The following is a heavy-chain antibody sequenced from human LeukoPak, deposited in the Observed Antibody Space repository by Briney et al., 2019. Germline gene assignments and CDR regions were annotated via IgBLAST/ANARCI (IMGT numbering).Heavy chain of an antibody. V-gene: IGHV3-7*04. D-gene: IGHD6-19*01. Sequence: GGSLRLSCEASAFTLSSYWMSWVRQAPGKGLERVASIKADGSEKYYVDSVKGRFTISRDNAQNSLYLQMNSLRAEDTAVYYCARGRVAVAYWGQGTLVTVSS. J-gene: IGHJ4*02. CDR2: IKADGSEK. CDR3: ARGRVAVAY. CDR1: AFTLSSYW.